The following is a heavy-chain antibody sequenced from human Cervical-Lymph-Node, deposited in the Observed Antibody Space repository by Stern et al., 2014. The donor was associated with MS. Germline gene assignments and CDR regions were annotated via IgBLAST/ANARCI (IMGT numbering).Heavy chain of an antibody. CDR2: IGAFNGNT. D-gene: IGHD2-8*01. CDR3: ARDGHYATTYFDH. J-gene: IGHJ4*02. V-gene: IGHV1-18*01. Sequence: QVQLVESGPEVKKPGASVKVSCKASGYTFSNFCISWVRQAPGQGLEWMGWIGAFNGNTKYARKLQGRVTMTTDTSTRTAYMELTSLASDDTAVYYCARDGHYATTYFDHWGQGTLVTVSS. CDR1: GYTFSNFC.